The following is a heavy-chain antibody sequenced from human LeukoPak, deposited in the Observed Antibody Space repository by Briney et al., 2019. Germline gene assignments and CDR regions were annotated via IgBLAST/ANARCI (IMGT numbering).Heavy chain of an antibody. J-gene: IGHJ6*03. Sequence: SQTLSLTCAISGDSVSSNSAAWNWIRQSPSRGLEWLGMTYYRSKWYNDYAVSVKSRITINPDTSKNQFSLQLNSVTPEDTAVYYCARAFDIRPFWYYYYMDVWGKGTTVTVSS. V-gene: IGHV6-1*01. CDR1: GDSVSSNSAA. CDR2: TYYRSKWYN. D-gene: IGHD2-21*01. CDR3: ARAFDIRPFWYYYYMDV.